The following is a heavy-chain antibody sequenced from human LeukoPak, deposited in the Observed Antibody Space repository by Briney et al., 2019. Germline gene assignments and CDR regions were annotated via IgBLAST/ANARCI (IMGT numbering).Heavy chain of an antibody. Sequence: GGSLGLSCAASGFTFSSYWMHWVRQAPGKGLVWVSRINSDGSSTSYADSVKGRFTISRDNAKNTLYLQVNILRAEDSAVYYCARGNSHAFDIWGQGTMVTVSS. D-gene: IGHD3-10*01. CDR2: INSDGSST. CDR1: GFTFSSYW. J-gene: IGHJ3*02. CDR3: ARGNSHAFDI. V-gene: IGHV3-74*01.